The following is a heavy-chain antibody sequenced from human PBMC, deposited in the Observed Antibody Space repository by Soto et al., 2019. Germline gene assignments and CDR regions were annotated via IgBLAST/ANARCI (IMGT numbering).Heavy chain of an antibody. J-gene: IGHJ4*02. CDR3: AREAPGGIAVAGPS. CDR2: IIPIFGTA. D-gene: IGHD6-19*01. Sequence: ASVKVSCKASGGTFSSYAISWVRQAPGQGLEWMGGIIPIFGTANYAQKFQGRVTITADESTSTAYMELSSLRSEDTAVYYCAREAPGGIAVAGPSWGPGTLVTVSS. V-gene: IGHV1-69*13. CDR1: GGTFSSYA.